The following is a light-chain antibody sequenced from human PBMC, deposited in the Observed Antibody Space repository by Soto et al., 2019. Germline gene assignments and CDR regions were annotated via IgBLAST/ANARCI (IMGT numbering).Light chain of an antibody. Sequence: QSVLTQPPSVSGAPGQRVTISCTGSSSNIGGAYDVHWYQQLPGTAPKLLIYANNYRPPGVPDRFSGSKSGTSAPLAITGLQAEDEADYYCQSYDSSLNGYVFGTGTKVTVL. CDR2: ANN. V-gene: IGLV1-40*01. CDR1: SSNIGGAYD. CDR3: QSYDSSLNGYV. J-gene: IGLJ1*01.